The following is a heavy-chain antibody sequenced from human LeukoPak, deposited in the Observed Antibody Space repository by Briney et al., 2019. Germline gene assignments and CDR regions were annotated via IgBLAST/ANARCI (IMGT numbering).Heavy chain of an antibody. J-gene: IGHJ3*02. CDR2: ISSSGYTI. CDR3: ARYCSSTSCYTPSDVYDI. Sequence: GGSLRLSCAASGFTFSDYYMSWLRQAPGKGLEWLSYISSSGYTIYYADSVKGRFTISRDNANNSLYLQMNSLRAEDTAVYYCARYCSSTSCYTPSDVYDIWGQGTMGTVSS. CDR1: GFTFSDYY. D-gene: IGHD2-2*02. V-gene: IGHV3-11*04.